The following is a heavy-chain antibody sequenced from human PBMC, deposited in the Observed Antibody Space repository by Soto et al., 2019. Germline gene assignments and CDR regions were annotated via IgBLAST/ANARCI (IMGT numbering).Heavy chain of an antibody. CDR3: AREAIFGVVSRYYYYYMDV. CDR1: GDSVSSNSAA. J-gene: IGHJ6*03. D-gene: IGHD3-3*01. CDR2: TYYRSKWYN. V-gene: IGHV6-1*01. Sequence: PSQTLSLTCAISGDSVSSNSAAWNWIRQSPSRGLEWLGRTYYRSKWYNDYAVSVKSRITINPDTSKNQFSLQLNSVTPEDTAVYYCAREAIFGVVSRYYYYYMDVWGKGTTVTVSS.